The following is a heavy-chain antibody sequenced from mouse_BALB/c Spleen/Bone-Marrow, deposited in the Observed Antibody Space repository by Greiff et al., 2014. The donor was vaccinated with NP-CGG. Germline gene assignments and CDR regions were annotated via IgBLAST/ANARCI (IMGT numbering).Heavy chain of an antibody. CDR2: IYPGDGET. V-gene: IGHV1-80*01. D-gene: IGHD2-10*02. Sequence: QVQLQQSGAELVRPGSSVKISCKASGYPFSSYRTSWVKQRPGQGLEWIGQIYPGDGETNYNGKFKGNATLTADKSSSTAYMQLISLTSEDSAVYFCARKYGDYWGQGTTLTVSS. CDR3: ARKYGDY. J-gene: IGHJ2*01. CDR1: GYPFSSYR.